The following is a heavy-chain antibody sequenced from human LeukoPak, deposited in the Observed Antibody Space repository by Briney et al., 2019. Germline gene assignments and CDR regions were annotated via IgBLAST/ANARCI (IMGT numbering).Heavy chain of an antibody. CDR2: IYTSGST. CDR3: AGHGSYYGSGSYYKFDY. D-gene: IGHD3-10*01. CDR1: GGSISSYY. V-gene: IGHV4-4*07. J-gene: IGHJ4*02. Sequence: PSETLSLTCTVSGGSISSYYWSWIRQPAGKGLEWIWHIYTSGSTNYNPSLKSRVTMSVDTSKNQFSLKLSSVTAADTAVYYCAGHGSYYGSGSYYKFDYWGQGTLVTVSS.